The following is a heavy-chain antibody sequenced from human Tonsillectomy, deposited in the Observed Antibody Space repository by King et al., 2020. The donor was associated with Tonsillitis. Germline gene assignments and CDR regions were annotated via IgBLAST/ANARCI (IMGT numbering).Heavy chain of an antibody. CDR1: GFTFSSYA. D-gene: IGHD6-13*01. Sequence: VQLVESGGGLVQPGGSLRLSCAASGFTFSSYAMSWVRQAPGKGLEWVSAISGSGGSTYYADSVKGRFTISRDNSKNTLYLQMNSLRAEDTAVYYCAKYGSSYNYYHYGMDVWGQGTTVTVSS. CDR2: ISGSGGST. J-gene: IGHJ6*02. CDR3: AKYGSSYNYYHYGMDV. V-gene: IGHV3-23*04.